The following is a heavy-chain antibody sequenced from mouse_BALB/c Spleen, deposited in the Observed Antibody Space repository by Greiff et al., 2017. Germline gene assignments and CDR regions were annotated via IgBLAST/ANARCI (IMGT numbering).Heavy chain of an antibody. Sequence: LQQPGSELVRPGASVKLSCKASVYTFTSYWMHWVKQRHGQGLEWIGNIYPGSGSTNYDEKFKSKGTLTVDTSSSTAYMHLSSLTSEDSAVYYCTRSGGSSPFDYWGQGTTLTVSS. CDR3: TRSGGSSPFDY. V-gene: IGHV1S22*01. J-gene: IGHJ2*01. CDR2: IYPGSGST. D-gene: IGHD1-1*01. CDR1: VYTFTSYW.